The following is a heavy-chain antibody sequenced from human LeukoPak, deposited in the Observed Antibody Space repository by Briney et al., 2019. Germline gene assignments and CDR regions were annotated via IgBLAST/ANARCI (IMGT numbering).Heavy chain of an antibody. Sequence: KPSETLSLTCTVSGGSISSYYWSWIRQPPGKGLEWIGYIYYSGSTNYNPSLKSRVTISVDTSKNQFSLKLSSVTAADTAAYYCARYSREIGYCSGGSCGGEYYFDYWGQGTLVTVSS. CDR1: GGSISSYY. V-gene: IGHV4-59*01. D-gene: IGHD2-15*01. CDR2: IYYSGST. J-gene: IGHJ4*02. CDR3: ARYSREIGYCSGGSCGGEYYFDY.